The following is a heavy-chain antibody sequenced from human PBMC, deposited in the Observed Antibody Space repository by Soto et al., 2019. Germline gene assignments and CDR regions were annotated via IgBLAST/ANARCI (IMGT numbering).Heavy chain of an antibody. J-gene: IGHJ4*02. Sequence: QVQLQQWGAGLLKPSETLSLTCAVYGGSFSGYYWSWIRQPPGKGLEWIGEINHSGSTNYNPSLKSRVTISVDTSKNQFSLKLSSVTAADTAVYYCARFVYDYIWGSYRYTYFDYWGQGTLVTVSS. CDR1: GGSFSGYY. CDR3: ARFVYDYIWGSYRYTYFDY. CDR2: INHSGST. V-gene: IGHV4-34*01. D-gene: IGHD3-16*02.